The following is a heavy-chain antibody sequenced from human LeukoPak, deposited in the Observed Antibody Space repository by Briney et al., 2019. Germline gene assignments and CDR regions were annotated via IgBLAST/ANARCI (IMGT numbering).Heavy chain of an antibody. V-gene: IGHV3-21*01. D-gene: IGHD2-21*01. J-gene: IGHJ4*02. CDR3: ARDVSVDYSDY. Sequence: PGGSLRLSCAASGFTFSSYSMNSVRQAPGKGLGWVSSISSSSSYIYYADSVKGRFTISRDNAKNSLYLQMNSLRAEDTAVYYCARDVSVDYSDYWGQGTLVTVSS. CDR2: ISSSSSYI. CDR1: GFTFSSYS.